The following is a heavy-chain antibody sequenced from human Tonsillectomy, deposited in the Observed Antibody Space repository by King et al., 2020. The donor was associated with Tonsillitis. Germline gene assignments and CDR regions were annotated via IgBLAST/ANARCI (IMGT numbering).Heavy chain of an antibody. CDR1: GFTFSSYA. V-gene: IGHV3-23*04. CDR3: ANPTPSEPDYPGDAFHI. CDR2: ISASGDST. Sequence: VQLVESGGGLVQPGGSLRLSCAASGFTFSSYAMSWVRQAPGKGLEWVSAISASGDSTYYADSVKGRFTISRDNSKNTLYLQMNSLRAEDTAVYYCANPTPSEPDYPGDAFHIWGQGTMVTVSS. D-gene: IGHD5-12*01. J-gene: IGHJ3*02.